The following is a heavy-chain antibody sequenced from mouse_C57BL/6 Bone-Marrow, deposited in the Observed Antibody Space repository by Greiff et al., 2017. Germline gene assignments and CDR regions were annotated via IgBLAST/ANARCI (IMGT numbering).Heavy chain of an antibody. CDR2: ISSGGDYL. V-gene: IGHV5-9-1*02. CDR1: GFTFSSYA. Sequence: DVMLVESGEGLVKPGGSLELSCAASGFTFSSYAMSWVRQTPEKRLEWVAYISSGGDYLYYADTVKGRFTISRDNARNTLYLQMSSLKSEDPAMYYCTRDYYGSSYPCGYFDVWGTGTTVTVSS. CDR3: TRDYYGSSYPCGYFDV. D-gene: IGHD1-1*01. J-gene: IGHJ1*03.